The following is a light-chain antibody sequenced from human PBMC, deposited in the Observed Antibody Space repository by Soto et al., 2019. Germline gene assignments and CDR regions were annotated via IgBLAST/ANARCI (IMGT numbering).Light chain of an antibody. Sequence: DIQMTQSPSSLSASVGDRVTITCRASQSISNYLNWYQQKPGKAPKLLIYDASSLESGVPSRFSGSGSGTEFTLTIRSLQPDDIATYYCQQYSSYSAWTFGEGTKVDIK. CDR2: DAS. CDR3: QQYSSYSAWT. CDR1: QSISNY. J-gene: IGKJ1*01. V-gene: IGKV1-5*01.